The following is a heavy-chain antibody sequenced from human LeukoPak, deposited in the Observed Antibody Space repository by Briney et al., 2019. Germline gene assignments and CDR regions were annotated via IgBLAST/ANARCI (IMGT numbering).Heavy chain of an antibody. J-gene: IGHJ6*03. V-gene: IGHV1-18*01. CDR2: ISAYNGNT. CDR1: GCTFTSYG. CDR3: ARVRYSSSWYPTNYYYMDV. D-gene: IGHD6-13*01. Sequence: ASVKVSCKASGCTFTSYGISWVRQAPGQGLEWMGWISAYNGNTNYAQKLQGRVTMTTDTSTSTAYMELRSLRSDDTAVYYCARVRYSSSWYPTNYYYMDVWGKGTTVTVSS.